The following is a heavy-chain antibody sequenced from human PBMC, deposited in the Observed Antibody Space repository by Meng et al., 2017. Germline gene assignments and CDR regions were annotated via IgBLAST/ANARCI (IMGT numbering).Heavy chain of an antibody. CDR2: IKSKTDGGTT. D-gene: IGHD3-10*01. CDR3: TTAPDYGSGSCDY. J-gene: IGHJ4*02. CDR1: GFTFSSAW. Sequence: GESLKISCAASGFTFSSAWMSWVRQAPGKGLEWVGRIKSKTDGGTTDYAAPVKGRFTISRDDSKNTLYLQMNSLKTEDTAVYYCTTAPDYGSGSCDYWGQGTLVTVSS. V-gene: IGHV3-15*01.